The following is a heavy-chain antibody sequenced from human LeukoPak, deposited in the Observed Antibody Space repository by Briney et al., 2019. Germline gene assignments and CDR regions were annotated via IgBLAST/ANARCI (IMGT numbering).Heavy chain of an antibody. D-gene: IGHD5-12*01. CDR1: GFTFSSYG. CDR3: AKGGGGYSAYSDV. V-gene: IGHV3-33*06. Sequence: GRSLRLSCAASGFTFSSYGMHWVRQAPGKGLEWVAVTWYDGNNKYYADSVKGRFTISRDNSKNTLYLQMNSLRAEDTAVYYCAKGGGGYSAYSDVWGKGTTVTVSS. CDR2: TWYDGNNK. J-gene: IGHJ6*04.